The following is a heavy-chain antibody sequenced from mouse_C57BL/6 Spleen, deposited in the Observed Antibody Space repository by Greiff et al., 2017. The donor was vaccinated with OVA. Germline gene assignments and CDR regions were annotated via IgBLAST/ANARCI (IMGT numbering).Heavy chain of an antibody. Sequence: VQLKESGGGLVKPGGSLKLSCAASGFTFSDYGMHWVRQAPEKGLEWVAYISSGSSTIYYADTVKGRFTISRDNAKNTLFLQMTSLRSEVTSMYYCARRATMVTTGFAYWGQGALVTVSA. D-gene: IGHD2-2*01. V-gene: IGHV5-17*01. CDR2: ISSGSSTI. CDR1: GFTFSDYG. CDR3: ARRATMVTTGFAY. J-gene: IGHJ3*01.